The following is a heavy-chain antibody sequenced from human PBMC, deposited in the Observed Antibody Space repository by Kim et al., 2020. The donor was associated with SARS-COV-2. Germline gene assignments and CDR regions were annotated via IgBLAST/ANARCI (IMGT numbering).Heavy chain of an antibody. CDR1: GFIFSGYY. V-gene: IGHV3-11*05. CDR3: ARDPETRSYYDS. J-gene: IGHJ4*02. Sequence: GGSLRLSCAASGFIFSGYYMSWIRQAPGKGLEWVSYVSSSSTYTNYADSVKGRFTISRDNAKNSLYLQMNSLRAEDTAVYYCARDPETRSYYDSCGQRTLVT. CDR2: VSSSSTYT.